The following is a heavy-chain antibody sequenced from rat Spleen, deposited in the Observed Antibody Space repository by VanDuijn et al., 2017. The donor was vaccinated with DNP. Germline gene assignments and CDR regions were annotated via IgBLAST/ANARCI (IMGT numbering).Heavy chain of an antibody. CDR2: ISNDGGST. J-gene: IGHJ2*01. Sequence: EVQLVESGGGLVQPGRSMKVSCAASGFTFSKYGMAWVRQAPKKGLEWVAYISNDGGSTYYRDSVKGRFTISRDNAQSTLYLQMNNLRSEDTAMFYCSRTGYYDGYYQFFDYWGQGVMVTVSS. CDR1: GFTFSKYG. V-gene: IGHV5-25*01. CDR3: SRTGYYDGYYQFFDY. D-gene: IGHD1-12*03.